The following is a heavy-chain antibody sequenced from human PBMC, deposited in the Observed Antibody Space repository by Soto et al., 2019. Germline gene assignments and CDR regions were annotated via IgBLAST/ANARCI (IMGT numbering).Heavy chain of an antibody. D-gene: IGHD1-7*01. J-gene: IGHJ4*02. V-gene: IGHV4-4*02. CDR2: IYRTGST. Sequence: SETLSLTCAVSGGSFTSNNWWTWVRQPPGQGLEWIGEIYRTGSTNYNPSLKSRVTISLDKSENQFSLKVTSLTAADTAVYYCASRNPGTSVDYWGQGTLVTVSS. CDR3: ASRNPGTSVDY. CDR1: GGSFTSNNW.